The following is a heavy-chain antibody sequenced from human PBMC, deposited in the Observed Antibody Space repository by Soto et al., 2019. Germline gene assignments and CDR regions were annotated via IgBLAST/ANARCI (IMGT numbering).Heavy chain of an antibody. J-gene: IGHJ4*02. Sequence: EVLLLDSGGGLVQPGGSLRLSCAAYGFTFSNYAMTWVRQAPGKGPEWISTVNNGGGGTYYADSVKGRFTISRDNSKNTLYLQVSSLRAGDTAVFLFAKERLGRGIDYWGQGILVTVSS. V-gene: IGHV3-23*01. CDR3: AKERLGRGIDY. CDR2: VNNGGGGT. D-gene: IGHD3-10*01. CDR1: GFTFSNYA.